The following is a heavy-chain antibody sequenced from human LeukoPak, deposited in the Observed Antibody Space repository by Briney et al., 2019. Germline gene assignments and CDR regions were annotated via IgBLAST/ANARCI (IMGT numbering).Heavy chain of an antibody. Sequence: ASVKVSCKASGYTFTGYYMHWVRQAPGQGLEWMGWINPNSGGTNYAQKFQGRVTMTRDTSISTAYMALSRLRSDDTAVYYCARDPEPYSSSWYYFDYWGQGTLVTVSS. D-gene: IGHD6-13*01. CDR1: GYTFTGYY. V-gene: IGHV1-2*02. CDR2: INPNSGGT. CDR3: ARDPEPYSSSWYYFDY. J-gene: IGHJ4*02.